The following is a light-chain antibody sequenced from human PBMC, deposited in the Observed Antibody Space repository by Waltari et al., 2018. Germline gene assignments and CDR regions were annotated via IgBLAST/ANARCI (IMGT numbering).Light chain of an antibody. V-gene: IGLV4-69*01. CDR2: VNSDGSQ. CDR1: SGHSSNI. CDR3: QTGGHGTWV. J-gene: IGLJ3*02. Sequence: QLVLTQSPSASASLGASVKLTCTLSSGHSSNIIAWHQQQPEKGPRSLMKVNSDGSQGKGDESPVRFSGSSSGAERYLPISSLQSEDEADYYCQTGGHGTWVFGGGTKLTVL.